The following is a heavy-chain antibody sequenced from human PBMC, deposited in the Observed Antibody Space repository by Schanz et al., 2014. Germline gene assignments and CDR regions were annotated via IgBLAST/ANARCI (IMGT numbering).Heavy chain of an antibody. D-gene: IGHD5-12*01. CDR2: MNPNSGTT. CDR3: ARAAYGGYTSTPLRY. V-gene: IGHV1-8*01. Sequence: QVQLVQSGAEVKKPGASVKVSCRASGYTFTRYYMHWVRQAPGQGLEWMGWMNPNSGTTGYAQKFQGRVTMTRNTSTSTAYMELRGLRSEDTAVYYCARAAYGGYTSTPLRYWGQGTLVTVSS. CDR1: GYTFTRYY. J-gene: IGHJ4*02.